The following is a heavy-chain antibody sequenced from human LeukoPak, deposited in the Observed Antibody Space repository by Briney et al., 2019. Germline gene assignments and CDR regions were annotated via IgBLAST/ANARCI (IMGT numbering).Heavy chain of an antibody. CDR3: ARDGLRSCTSSSCYPGEDAFDI. CDR1: GYTINSHA. D-gene: IGHD2-2*01. Sequence: ASVKVSCKASGYTINSHAMNWVRQAPGQGLEWMAWINTNTGNPTYAQGFTGRFVFSLDTSISTAYLHISGLKAEDTAVYYCARDGLRSCTSSSCYPGEDAFDIWGQGTMVTVSS. V-gene: IGHV7-4-1*02. J-gene: IGHJ3*02. CDR2: INTNTGNP.